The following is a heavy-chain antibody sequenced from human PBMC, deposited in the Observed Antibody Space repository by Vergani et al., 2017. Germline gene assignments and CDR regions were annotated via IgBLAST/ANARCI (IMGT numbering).Heavy chain of an antibody. CDR2: ITSSSSYI. CDR1: GFTFSSYS. D-gene: IGHD6-6*01. J-gene: IGHJ4*02. Sequence: EVQLVESGGGLVKPGGSLRLSCAASGFTFSSYSMNWVRQAPGKGLEWVSSITSSSSYIYYADSVKGRFTISRDNAKNSLYLQMNSLRAEDTAVYYCASGAGRRDYWGQGTLVTVSA. CDR3: ASGAGRRDY. V-gene: IGHV3-21*04.